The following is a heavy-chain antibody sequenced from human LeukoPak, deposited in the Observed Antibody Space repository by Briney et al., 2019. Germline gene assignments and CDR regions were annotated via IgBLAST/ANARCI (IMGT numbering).Heavy chain of an antibody. CDR3: ARRTLLWFGDSELDS. Sequence: PSETLSLTCTVSGGSVSSGSYYWSWIRQPPGKRLEWIAYIYYSGSTNYNPSLESRVTISVDTSKNQFSLRLSSVTAADTAVYYCARRTLLWFGDSELDSWGQGTLVTVSS. V-gene: IGHV4-61*01. CDR2: IYYSGST. CDR1: GGSVSSGSYY. D-gene: IGHD3-10*01. J-gene: IGHJ4*02.